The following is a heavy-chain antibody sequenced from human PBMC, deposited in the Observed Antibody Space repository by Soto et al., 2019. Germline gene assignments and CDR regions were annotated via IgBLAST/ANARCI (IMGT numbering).Heavy chain of an antibody. CDR3: ARGRYFDWATFEY. D-gene: IGHD3-9*01. J-gene: IGHJ4*02. CDR2: IYYSGST. Sequence: TSETLSLTCTVSGGSISSGDYYWSWIRQPPGKGLEWIGYIYYSGSTYYNPSLKSRVTISVDTSKNQFSLKLSSVSAADTAVYYCARGRYFDWATFEYWGQGTLVTVSS. CDR1: GGSISSGDYY. V-gene: IGHV4-30-4*01.